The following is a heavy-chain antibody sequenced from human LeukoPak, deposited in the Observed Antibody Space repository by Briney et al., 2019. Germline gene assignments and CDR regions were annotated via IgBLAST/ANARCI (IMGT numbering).Heavy chain of an antibody. CDR3: ARVERGYSYGLDAFDI. CDR2: IIPIFGTA. V-gene: IGHV1-69*05. J-gene: IGHJ3*02. CDR1: GGTFSSYA. D-gene: IGHD5-18*01. Sequence: SVKVSCKASGGTFSSYAISWVRQAPGQGLEWMGRIIPIFGTANYAQKFQGRVTITTDESTSTAYMELSSLRSEDTAVYYCARVERGYSYGLDAFDIWGQGTMVIVSS.